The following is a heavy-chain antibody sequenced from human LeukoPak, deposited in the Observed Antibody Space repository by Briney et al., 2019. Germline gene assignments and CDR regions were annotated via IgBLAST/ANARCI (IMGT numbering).Heavy chain of an antibody. V-gene: IGHV3-21*01. J-gene: IGHJ3*02. Sequence: GGSLRLSCAASGFTFSTYSMNWVRQAPGKGLEWVSSISGTSSYIYYADSVKGRFTISRDNAKNSLSLQMNSLRAEDTAVYYCARGQYQLLFGGILDAFDIWGQGTMVTVSS. CDR1: GFTFSTYS. D-gene: IGHD2-2*01. CDR3: ARGQYQLLFGGILDAFDI. CDR2: ISGTSSYI.